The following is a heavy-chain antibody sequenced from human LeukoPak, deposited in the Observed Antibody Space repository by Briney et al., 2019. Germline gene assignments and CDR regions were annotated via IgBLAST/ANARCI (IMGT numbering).Heavy chain of an antibody. CDR2: TCTGGNS. V-gene: IGHV3-53*01. D-gene: IGHD3-22*01. CDR3: ARGGRGSAAVVAPRSFEI. Sequence: GGSLRLSCAASGFTVSSIHMVWVRQAPGKGLEWVSVTCTGGNSYYADSVKGRFIISRDISKNTLYLQMNSLRAEGSALYYCARGGRGSAAVVAPRSFEIWGQGTMVTVSS. J-gene: IGHJ3*02. CDR1: GFTVSSIH.